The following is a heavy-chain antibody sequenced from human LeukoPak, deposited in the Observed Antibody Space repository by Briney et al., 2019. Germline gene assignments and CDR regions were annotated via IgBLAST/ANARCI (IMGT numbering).Heavy chain of an antibody. CDR3: ARGSYYDYVWGSLDAFDI. CDR1: GGCISSYY. CDR2: IYTSGST. D-gene: IGHD3-16*01. Sequence: SETLSPTCTVSGGCISSYYWSWIRQPAGKGLEWIGRIYTSGSTNYNPSLKSRVTMSVDTSKNQFSLKLSSVTAADTAVYYCARGSYYDYVWGSLDAFDIWGQGTMVTVSS. J-gene: IGHJ3*02. V-gene: IGHV4-4*07.